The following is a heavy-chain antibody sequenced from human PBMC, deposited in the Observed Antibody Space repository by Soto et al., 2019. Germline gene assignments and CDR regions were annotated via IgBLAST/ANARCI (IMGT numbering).Heavy chain of an antibody. CDR2: VVGGSGNT. V-gene: IGHV1-58*02. CDR1: GFTFSTSA. D-gene: IGHD3-3*01. Sequence: SVKVSCKASGFTFSTSAIQWVRQARGQRLEWIGWVVGGSGNTNYAQMFQERVTITRDMSTSTAYMELSSLRSEDTAMYYCAAERFFGTTGEFDPWGQGTLVTVSS. J-gene: IGHJ5*02. CDR3: AAERFFGTTGEFDP.